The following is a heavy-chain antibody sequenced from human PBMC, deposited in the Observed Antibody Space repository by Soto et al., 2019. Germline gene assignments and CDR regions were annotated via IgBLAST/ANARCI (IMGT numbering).Heavy chain of an antibody. J-gene: IGHJ4*02. CDR1: GGSFTSNNW. D-gene: IGHD1-7*01. CDR2: IYRTWST. V-gene: IGHV4-4*02. CDR3: ASRDPGTSVDY. Sequence: SDTLSLTSAVSGGSFTSNNWWTCVRQPPGQGLEWIGEIYRTWSTNYNTSLKSRVTISLDKSENHHSLKVTSLTAADTAVYYCASRDPGTSVDYWGQRTLVTVSS.